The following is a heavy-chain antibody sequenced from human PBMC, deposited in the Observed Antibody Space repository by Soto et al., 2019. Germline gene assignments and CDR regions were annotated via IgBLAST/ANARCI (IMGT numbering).Heavy chain of an antibody. J-gene: IGHJ6*02. CDR2: INSDGSST. D-gene: IGHD6-13*01. CDR1: GFTFSSYW. V-gene: IGHV3-74*01. CDR3: ARGPPLIAAAGRDDYYYYYGMDV. Sequence: GGSLRLSCAASGFTFSSYWMHWVRQAPGEGLVWVSRINSDGSSTSYADSVKGRFTISRDNAKNTLYLQMNSLRAEDTAVYYCARGPPLIAAAGRDDYYYYYGMDVWGQGTTVTVSS.